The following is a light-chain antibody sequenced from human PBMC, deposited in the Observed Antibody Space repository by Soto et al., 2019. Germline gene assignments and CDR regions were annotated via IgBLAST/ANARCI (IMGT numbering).Light chain of an antibody. CDR1: SSDVGGYNY. V-gene: IGLV2-14*01. CDR3: SSYTSSSTLWV. J-gene: IGLJ1*01. CDR2: DVS. Sequence: QSALTQPASVSGSPGQSITISCTGTSSDVGGYNYVSWYQQHPGKAPKLMIYDVSNRPSGVSNRFSGSKSGNTPSLTISGLQAEDEADYYCSSYTSSSTLWVFGTGTKLTVL.